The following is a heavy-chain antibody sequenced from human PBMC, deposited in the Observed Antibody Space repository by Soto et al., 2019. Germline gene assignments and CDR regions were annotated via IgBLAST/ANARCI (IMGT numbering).Heavy chain of an antibody. CDR3: AGGGSKKIASSGMRFFY. V-gene: IGHV4-34*01. J-gene: IGHJ4*02. CDR1: GGSFGVSS. Sequence: SETLSLTCAVYGGSFGVSSWSWIRKPPGKGLEWIGEIHLSANHILHPPPKGRVPPTVDTPQHHFSLKMSFVTAADTAVYYCAGGGSKKIASSGMRFFYWGEATLVTLSS. D-gene: IGHD6-13*01. CDR2: IHLSANH.